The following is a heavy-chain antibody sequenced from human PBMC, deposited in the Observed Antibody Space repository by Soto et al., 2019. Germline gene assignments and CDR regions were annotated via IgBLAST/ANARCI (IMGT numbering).Heavy chain of an antibody. V-gene: IGHV1-18*01. CDR1: GYTFTSYG. CDR2: ISAYNGNT. D-gene: IGHD5-12*01. CDR3: ARGPPRGYSGYDYYDGMDV. J-gene: IGHJ6*02. Sequence: ASVKVSCKASGYTFTSYGISWVRQAPGQGLEWMGWISAYNGNTNYAQKLQGRVTMTTDTSTSTAYMELRSLRSDDTAVYYCARGPPRGYSGYDYYDGMDVWGQGTTVTVSS.